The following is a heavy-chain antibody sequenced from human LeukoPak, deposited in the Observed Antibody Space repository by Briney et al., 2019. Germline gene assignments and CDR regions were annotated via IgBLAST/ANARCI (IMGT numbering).Heavy chain of an antibody. CDR2: INHSGST. CDR1: GGSISSYY. D-gene: IGHD5-12*01. J-gene: IGHJ4*02. Sequence: SETLSLTCTVSGGSISSYYWSWIRQPPGKGLEWIGEINHSGSTNYNPSLKSRVTISVDTSKNQFSLKLSSVTAADTAVYYCARGGGDGYNLYFDYWGQGTLVTVSS. V-gene: IGHV4-34*01. CDR3: ARGGGDGYNLYFDY.